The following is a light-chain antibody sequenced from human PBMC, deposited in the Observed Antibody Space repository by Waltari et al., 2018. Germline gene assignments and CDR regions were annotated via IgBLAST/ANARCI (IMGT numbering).Light chain of an antibody. CDR2: GDT. CDR1: ELPRKY. Sequence: SYELTQTPSVSVSPGQTARITCSGHELPRKYAYWFQQKSGKAPRLVIYGDTKRPSGIPERFSGSSSGTVATLTITGAQVDDEADYYCYSSDSTGLRVFGGGTTVVVL. CDR3: YSSDSTGLRV. V-gene: IGLV3-10*01. J-gene: IGLJ1*01.